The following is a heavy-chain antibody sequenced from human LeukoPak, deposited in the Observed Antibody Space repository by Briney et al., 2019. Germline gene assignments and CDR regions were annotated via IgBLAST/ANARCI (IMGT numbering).Heavy chain of an antibody. CDR2: ISGSGGST. D-gene: IGHD6-19*01. J-gene: IGHJ4*02. CDR3: ARDLYQWYFDY. CDR1: GFTFSSYA. Sequence: QAGGSLRLSCAASGFTFSSYAMSWVRQAPGKGLEWVSGISGSGGSTYYADSVRGRFTISRDNSKNTLYLQMNSLRADDTAVYYCARDLYQWYFDYWGQGTLVTVSP. V-gene: IGHV3-23*01.